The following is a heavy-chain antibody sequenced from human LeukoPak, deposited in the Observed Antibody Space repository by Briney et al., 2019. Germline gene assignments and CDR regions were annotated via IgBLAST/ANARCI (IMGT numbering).Heavy chain of an antibody. D-gene: IGHD6-19*01. CDR3: ARGGKHSSGWYRAFDI. V-gene: IGHV3-30-3*01. J-gene: IGHJ3*02. Sequence: PGGSLRLSCAASGFTFSSYAIHWVRQAPGKGLEWVAVISYDGSNKYYADSVKGRFTISRDNSKNTLYLQMNSLRAEDTAVYYCARGGKHSSGWYRAFDIWGQGTMVTVSS. CDR2: ISYDGSNK. CDR1: GFTFSSYA.